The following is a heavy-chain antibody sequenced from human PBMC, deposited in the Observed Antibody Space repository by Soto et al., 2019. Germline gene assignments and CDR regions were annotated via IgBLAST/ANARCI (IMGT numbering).Heavy chain of an antibody. J-gene: IGHJ4*02. D-gene: IGHD3-9*01. CDR3: ARDYDILTGYLY. CDR1: GGSISSSSYY. CDR2: IYYSGST. V-gene: IGHV4-39*01. Sequence: QLQLQESGPGLVKPSETLSLTCTVSGGSISSSSYYWGWIRQPPGKGLEWIGSIYYSGSTYYNPSFKSRVTISVDTSKNQFSLKLSSVTAADTAVYYCARDYDILTGYLYWGQGTLVTVSS.